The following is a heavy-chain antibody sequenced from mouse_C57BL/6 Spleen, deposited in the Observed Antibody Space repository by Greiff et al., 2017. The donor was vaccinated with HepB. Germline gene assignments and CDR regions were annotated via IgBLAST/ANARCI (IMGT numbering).Heavy chain of an antibody. CDR2: ISSGSSTI. J-gene: IGHJ1*03. D-gene: IGHD3-3*01. CDR3: ARQLGEDWYFDV. CDR1: GFTFSDYG. Sequence: EVKLMESGGGLVKPGGSLKLSCAASGFTFSDYGMHWVRQAPEKGLEWVAYISSGSSTIYYADTVKGRFTISRDNAKNTLFLQMTSLRSEDTAMYYCARQLGEDWYFDVWGTGTTVTVSS. V-gene: IGHV5-17*01.